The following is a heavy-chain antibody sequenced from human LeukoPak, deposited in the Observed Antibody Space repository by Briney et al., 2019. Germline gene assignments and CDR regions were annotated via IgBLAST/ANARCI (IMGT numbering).Heavy chain of an antibody. CDR1: GFTFSRYS. J-gene: IGHJ6*03. Sequence: PGGSLRLSCAASGFTFSRYSMNWVRQAPGKGLEWVASISSTSTFIYSADSVKGRFTISRDTGKNSLFLQMNSLRAEDTAIYYCARDYFDSSDYPQTYYYYYMDVWGKGTTVTVSS. CDR3: ARDYFDSSDYPQTYYYYYMDV. D-gene: IGHD3-22*01. CDR2: ISSTSTFI. V-gene: IGHV3-21*01.